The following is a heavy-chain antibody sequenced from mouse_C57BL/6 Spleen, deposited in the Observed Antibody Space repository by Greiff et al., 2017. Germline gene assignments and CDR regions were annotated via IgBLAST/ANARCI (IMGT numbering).Heavy chain of an antibody. CDR3: ARLSNYYAMDY. CDR2: IDPSDSYT. J-gene: IGHJ4*01. D-gene: IGHD2-5*01. V-gene: IGHV1-69*01. Sequence: QVHVKQPGAELVMPGASVKLSCKASGYTFTSYWMHWVKQRPGQGLEWIGEIDPSDSYTNYNQKFKGKSTLTVDKSSSTAYMQLSSLTSEDSAVYYCARLSNYYAMDYWGQGTSVTVSS. CDR1: GYTFTSYW.